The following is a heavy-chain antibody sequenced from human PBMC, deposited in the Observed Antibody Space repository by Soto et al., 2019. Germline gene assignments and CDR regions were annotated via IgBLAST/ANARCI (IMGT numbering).Heavy chain of an antibody. D-gene: IGHD4-17*01. V-gene: IGHV4-34*01. Sequence: QVQLQQWGAGLLKPSETLSLTCAVYGWSFSGYYWSWIRQPPGKGLEWIGEINHSGSTNYNPSLKGRVTIPVDTSKNQFSLKLSPVTAADSAVYYCAKAYGCNVFNYGGQGTLVTVSS. CDR2: INHSGST. J-gene: IGHJ4*02. CDR3: AKAYGCNVFNY. CDR1: GWSFSGYY.